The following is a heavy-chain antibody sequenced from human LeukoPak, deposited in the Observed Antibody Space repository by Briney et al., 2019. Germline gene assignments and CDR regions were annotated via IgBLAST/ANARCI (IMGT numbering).Heavy chain of an antibody. CDR3: ASLDYSSGWYTADY. CDR1: GFTFSSYA. CDR2: ISYDGSNK. J-gene: IGHJ4*02. Sequence: GGSLRLSCAASGFTFSSYAMHWVRQAPGKGLEWVAVISYDGSNKYYADSVKGRFTISRDNSKNTLYLQMNSLRAEDTAVYYCASLDYSSGWYTADYWGQGTLVTVSS. V-gene: IGHV3-30-3*01. D-gene: IGHD6-19*01.